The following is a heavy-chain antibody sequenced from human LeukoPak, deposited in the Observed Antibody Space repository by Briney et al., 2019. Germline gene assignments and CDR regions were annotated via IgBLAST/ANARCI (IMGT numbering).Heavy chain of an antibody. CDR1: GFTFTNYN. CDR2: INPSGGST. CDR3: VRVRDGYNDAYDI. V-gene: IGHV1-46*01. D-gene: IGHD5-24*01. Sequence: ASVNVSCKASGFTFTNYNLHWVRQAPGQRLEWMGLINPSGGSTNYAQNFQGRVTMTRDTSTSTVYMELSSLRSEDTAVYYCVRVRDGYNDAYDIGGQGTMVTVPS. J-gene: IGHJ3*02.